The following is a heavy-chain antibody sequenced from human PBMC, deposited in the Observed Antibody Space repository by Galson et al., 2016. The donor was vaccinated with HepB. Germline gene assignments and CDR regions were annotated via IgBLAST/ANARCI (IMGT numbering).Heavy chain of an antibody. CDR2: IRSKTAGGTT. D-gene: IGHD2-2*01. J-gene: IGHJ4*02. Sequence: SLRLSCAASGFTFSNVWMNWVRQAPGKGLEWVGRIRSKTAGGTTDYAAPVKGRFTVSRDDTKNTLFLQRSSLETDDPAVYYCATEVFGMPFNSDYWGQGTVVTVSS. CDR3: ATEVFGMPFNSDY. CDR1: GFTFSNVW. V-gene: IGHV3-15*01.